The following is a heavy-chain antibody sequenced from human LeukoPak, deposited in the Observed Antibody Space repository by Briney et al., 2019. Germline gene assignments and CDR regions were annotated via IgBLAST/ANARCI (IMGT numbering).Heavy chain of an antibody. V-gene: IGHV3-30*18. CDR1: AFTFSSYG. Sequence: GRSLRLSCAASAFTFSSYGMHWVRQAPGKGLEWVAVISYDGSNKYYADSVKGRFTISRDNSKNTLYLQMNSLRAEDTAVYYCAKALRSRASIAVAGGWGQGTLVTVSS. D-gene: IGHD6-19*01. CDR3: AKALRSRASIAVAGG. J-gene: IGHJ4*02. CDR2: ISYDGSNK.